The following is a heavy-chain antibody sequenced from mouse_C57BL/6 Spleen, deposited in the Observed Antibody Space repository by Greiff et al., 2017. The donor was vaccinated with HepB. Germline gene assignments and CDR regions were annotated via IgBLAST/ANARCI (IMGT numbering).Heavy chain of an antibody. CDR2: IYPGDGDT. CDR1: GYAFSSYW. Sequence: QVQLQQSGAELVKPGASVKISCKASGYAFSSYWMNWVKQRPGKGLEWIGQIYPGDGDTNYNGKFKGKATLTADKSSSTAYMQLSSLPSEDSAVYFCARRDWDAYFDYWGQGTTLTVSS. V-gene: IGHV1-80*01. CDR3: ARRDWDAYFDY. D-gene: IGHD4-1*01. J-gene: IGHJ2*01.